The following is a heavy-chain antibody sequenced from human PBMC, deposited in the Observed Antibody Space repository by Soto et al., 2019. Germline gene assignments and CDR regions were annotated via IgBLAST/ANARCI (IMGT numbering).Heavy chain of an antibody. CDR3: ARDFCGCSGGSCYLTSSRY. Sequence: QVQLVESGGGVVQPGRSLRLSCAASGFTFSSYGMHWVRQAPGKGLEWVAVIWYDGSNKYYADSVKGRFTISRDNSKNTLYLQMNSLRAEDTAVYYCARDFCGCSGGSCYLTSSRYWGQGTLVTVSS. V-gene: IGHV3-33*01. CDR2: IWYDGSNK. CDR1: GFTFSSYG. J-gene: IGHJ4*02. D-gene: IGHD2-15*01.